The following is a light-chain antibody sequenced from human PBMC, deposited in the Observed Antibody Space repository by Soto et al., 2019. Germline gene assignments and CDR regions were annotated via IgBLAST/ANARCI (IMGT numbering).Light chain of an antibody. CDR2: GAS. Sequence: ERVMTQSPATLPVSPRERATLSCRASQRISNYLAWYQQKPCQAPRRLIPGASTRATGIPATFSGSGSGTEFTLTISGLQSEDFPVYYCQQYNNWPPSFGQGTKV. V-gene: IGKV3-15*01. J-gene: IGKJ1*01. CDR1: QRISNY. CDR3: QQYNNWPPS.